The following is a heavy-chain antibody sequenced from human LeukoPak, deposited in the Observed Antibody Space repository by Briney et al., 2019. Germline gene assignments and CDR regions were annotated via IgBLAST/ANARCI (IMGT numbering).Heavy chain of an antibody. CDR3: TTDFSDRGYSGYVFGYYYYYMDV. J-gene: IGHJ6*03. V-gene: IGHV3-15*01. CDR1: GFTFSNAW. D-gene: IGHD5-12*01. CDR2: IKSKTDGGTT. Sequence: KPGGSLRLSCAASGFTFSNAWMSWVRQAPGKGLEWVGRIKSKTDGGTTDYAAPVKGRFTISRDDSKNTLYLQMNSLKTEDTAVYYCTTDFSDRGYSGYVFGYYYYYMDVWGKGTTVTVSS.